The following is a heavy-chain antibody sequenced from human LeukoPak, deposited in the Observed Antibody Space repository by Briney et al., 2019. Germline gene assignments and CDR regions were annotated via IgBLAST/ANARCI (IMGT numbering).Heavy chain of an antibody. D-gene: IGHD4-17*01. Sequence: GGSLRLSCAASGFTVSSNYMSLVRQAPGKGLEWVSVIYSGGSTYYAGSVTGRFTISRDNSKNTLYLQMNSLRGEATAVYYCARGFDYGDYVRDYWGQGTLVTVSS. CDR3: ARGFDYGDYVRDY. J-gene: IGHJ4*02. CDR2: IYSGGST. V-gene: IGHV3-53*01. CDR1: GFTVSSNY.